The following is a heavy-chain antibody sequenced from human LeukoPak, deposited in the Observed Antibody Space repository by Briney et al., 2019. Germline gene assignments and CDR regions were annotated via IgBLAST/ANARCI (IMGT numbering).Heavy chain of an antibody. CDR2: MNPNSGNT. D-gene: IGHD3-3*01. V-gene: IGHV1-8*03. Sequence: GASVKVSCKASGYTFTSYDINWVRQAAGQGLEWMGWMNPNSGNTGYAQKFQGRVTITRNTSISTAYMELSSLRSEDTAVYYCARGLFYTWTYYDFWSGYPDLQYYFDYWGQGTLVTASS. J-gene: IGHJ4*02. CDR3: ARGLFYTWTYYDFWSGYPDLQYYFDY. CDR1: GYTFTSYD.